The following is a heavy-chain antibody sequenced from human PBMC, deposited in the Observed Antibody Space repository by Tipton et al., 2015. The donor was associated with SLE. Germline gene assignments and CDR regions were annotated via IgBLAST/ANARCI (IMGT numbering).Heavy chain of an antibody. Sequence: QLVQSGAEVKKPGASVKVSCKASGYTFTGYYMHWVRQAPGQGLEWMGWINPNTGATTYAQMFQGRVIMTRDTSISTAYMELSRLKSDDTAMYYCAREGETTGNRWGQGTLVTVSS. CDR1: GYTFTGYY. V-gene: IGHV1-2*02. CDR3: AREGETTGNR. J-gene: IGHJ5*02. CDR2: INPNTGAT. D-gene: IGHD3-16*01.